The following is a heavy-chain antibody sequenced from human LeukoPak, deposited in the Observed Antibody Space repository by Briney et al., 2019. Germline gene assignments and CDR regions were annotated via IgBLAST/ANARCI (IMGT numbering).Heavy chain of an antibody. V-gene: IGHV6-1*01. CDR1: GDSVSSNSAA. Sequence: SQTLSLTCAISGDSVSSNSAAWNWIRQSPSRGLEWLGRTYYRSKWYNDYAVSVKSRITINPDTSKNQFSLKLSSVTAADTAVYYCARLGGYCSSTSCYPFDYWGQGTLVTVSS. J-gene: IGHJ4*02. CDR2: TYYRSKWYN. D-gene: IGHD2-2*01. CDR3: ARLGGYCSSTSCYPFDY.